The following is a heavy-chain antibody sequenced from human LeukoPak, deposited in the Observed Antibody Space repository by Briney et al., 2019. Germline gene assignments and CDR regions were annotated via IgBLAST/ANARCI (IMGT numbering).Heavy chain of an antibody. CDR3: ARSGYSNGYDY. Sequence: GGSLRLSCVASGFTFSGHWMHWVRQVPGKGLMAVSRITPDGNAAAHADSVEGRFTISRDNAKNTLYLDMNSLTAEDTALYYCARSGYSNGYDYWGQGTLVTVSS. CDR1: GFTFSGHW. J-gene: IGHJ4*02. D-gene: IGHD2-15*01. V-gene: IGHV3-74*03. CDR2: ITPDGNAA.